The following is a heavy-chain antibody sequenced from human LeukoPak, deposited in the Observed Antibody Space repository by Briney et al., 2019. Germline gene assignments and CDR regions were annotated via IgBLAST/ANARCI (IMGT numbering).Heavy chain of an antibody. Sequence: SEALSLTCTVSGGSISSRSDYWGWIRQTPGKGLEWIGNLDSSGSTYYNPSLKSRVTISVGTSKNQFSLNLRSVTAADTAIYFCSRSHDYGGLYFYYYMDVWGKGTTVTVSS. V-gene: IGHV4-39*01. CDR1: GGSISSRSDY. D-gene: IGHD4-23*01. CDR3: SRSHDYGGLYFYYYMDV. CDR2: LDSSGST. J-gene: IGHJ6*03.